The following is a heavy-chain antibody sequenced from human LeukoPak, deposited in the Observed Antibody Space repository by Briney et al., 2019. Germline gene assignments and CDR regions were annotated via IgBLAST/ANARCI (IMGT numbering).Heavy chain of an antibody. CDR1: EFAFSSYS. Sequence: GGSLRLSCAASEFAFSSYSMNWFRQAPGKGLEWVASITSGSKYIFYADSVRGRLTISRDNAENSLFLHMKSLRADDTGVYFCARDEETVAGLNGFDLWGQGTLVTVSS. D-gene: IGHD6-19*01. CDR2: ITSGSKYI. V-gene: IGHV3-21*01. J-gene: IGHJ4*02. CDR3: ARDEETVAGLNGFDL.